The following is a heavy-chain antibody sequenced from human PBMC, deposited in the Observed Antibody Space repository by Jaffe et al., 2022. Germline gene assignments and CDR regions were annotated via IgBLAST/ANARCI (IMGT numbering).Heavy chain of an antibody. D-gene: IGHD4-17*01. CDR2: IYHSGST. Sequence: QVQLQESGPGLVKPSETLSLTCAVSGYSISSGYYWGWIRQPPGKGLEWIGSIYHSGSTYYNPSLKSRVTISVDTSKNQFSLKLSSVTAADTAVYYCARHDDYGEGYFDLWGRGTLVTVSS. V-gene: IGHV4-38-2*01. CDR1: GYSISSGYY. CDR3: ARHDDYGEGYFDL. J-gene: IGHJ2*01.